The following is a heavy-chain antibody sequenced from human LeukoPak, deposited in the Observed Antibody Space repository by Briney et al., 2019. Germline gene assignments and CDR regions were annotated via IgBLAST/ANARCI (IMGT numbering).Heavy chain of an antibody. V-gene: IGHV3-30*04. CDR3: ARAGAMVRGVTTPLDY. D-gene: IGHD3-10*01. CDR2: ISYDGSNK. Sequence: GGSLRLSCAASGFTFSSYAMHWVRQAPGKGLEWGAVISYDGSNKYYADSVKGRFTISRDNSKNTLYLQMNSLRAEDTAVYYCARAGAMVRGVTTPLDYWGQGTLVTVSS. CDR1: GFTFSSYA. J-gene: IGHJ4*02.